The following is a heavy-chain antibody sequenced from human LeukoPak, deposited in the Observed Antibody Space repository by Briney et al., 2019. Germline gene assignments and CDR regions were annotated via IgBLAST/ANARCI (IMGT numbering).Heavy chain of an antibody. CDR2: IYYSGST. CDR1: GGSLSSSSYY. D-gene: IGHD2-2*01. CDR3: ARHSCTSSSTCSAYFQH. Sequence: SETLSLTCTVSGGSLSSSSYYWGWIRQPPGKGLEWIGSIYYSGSTYYNPSLKSRVTISVDTSKNQFSLKLSSVTAADTAVYYCARHSCTSSSTCSAYFQHWGQGTLVTVSS. V-gene: IGHV4-39*07. J-gene: IGHJ1*01.